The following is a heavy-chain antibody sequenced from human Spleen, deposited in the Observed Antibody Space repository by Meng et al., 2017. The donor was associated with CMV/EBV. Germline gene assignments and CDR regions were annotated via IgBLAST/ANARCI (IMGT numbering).Heavy chain of an antibody. CDR2: IIPILGIA. J-gene: IGHJ6*02. CDR1: GGTFSSYA. Sequence: SVKVSCKASGGTFSSYAISWVRQAPGQGLEWMGGIIPILGIANYAQKFQGRVTITADKSTSTAYMELSSLRSEDTAVYYCARDREGYCSSTSCYTPRYYYYGMDVWGQGTTVTVSS. D-gene: IGHD2-2*02. V-gene: IGHV1-69*10. CDR3: ARDREGYCSSTSCYTPRYYYYGMDV.